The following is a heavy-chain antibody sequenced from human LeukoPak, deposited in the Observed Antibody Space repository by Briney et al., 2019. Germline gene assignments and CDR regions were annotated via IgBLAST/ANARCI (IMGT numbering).Heavy chain of an antibody. CDR1: GDSISSYY. D-gene: IGHD6-13*01. CDR2: MYYSGST. Sequence: SETLSLTCTVSGDSISSYYWSWIRQPPGKGLEWIGYMYYSGSTNYNPSLKSRVTISVDTSKNQFSLKLSSVTAADTAVYYCAGDRQQLGSFHYWGPGTLVTVSS. V-gene: IGHV4-59*13. J-gene: IGHJ4*02. CDR3: AGDRQQLGSFHY.